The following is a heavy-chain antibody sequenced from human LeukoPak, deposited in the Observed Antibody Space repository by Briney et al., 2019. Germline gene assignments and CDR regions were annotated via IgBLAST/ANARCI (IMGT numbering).Heavy chain of an antibody. D-gene: IGHD1-7*01. CDR3: ARGAGTRNHRFDY. CDR1: GYTFTTYD. J-gene: IGHJ4*02. CDR2: MNPHSGNT. V-gene: IGHV1-8*01. Sequence: ASVKASCKASGYTFTTYDITWVRQATGQGLEWMGWMNPHSGNTAYAQKYQGRVTMTRNTSISTAYMKLSSVTAADTAVYYCARGAGTRNHRFDYWGQGTLVTVSS.